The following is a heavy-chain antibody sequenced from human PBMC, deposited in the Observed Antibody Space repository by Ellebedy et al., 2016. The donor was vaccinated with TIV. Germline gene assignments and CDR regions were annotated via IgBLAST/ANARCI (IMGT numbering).Heavy chain of an antibody. J-gene: IGHJ3*02. CDR2: IRSKAYGGTT. V-gene: IGHV3-49*03. Sequence: GESLKISXTASGFTFGDYAMSWFRQAPGKGLEWVGFIRSKAYGGTTEYAASVKGRFTISRDDSKSIAYLQMNSLKTEDTAVYYCTRVRVPAAIRVQAFDIWGQGTMVTVSS. CDR1: GFTFGDYA. CDR3: TRVRVPAAIRVQAFDI. D-gene: IGHD2-2*02.